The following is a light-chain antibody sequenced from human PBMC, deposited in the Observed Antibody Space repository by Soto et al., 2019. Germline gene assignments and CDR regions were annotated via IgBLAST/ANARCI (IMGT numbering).Light chain of an antibody. CDR3: QQYGNPPQT. CDR1: QSVSSGY. V-gene: IGKV3-20*01. CDR2: GAS. Sequence: EIVLTQSPGTLSLSPGERATLSCRASQSVSSGYVACYQVKPGQAPRLLIYGASSRATGPPDRFSGSGSGTDFTLTISRLEPEDLAMYFCQQYGNPPQTFGQGTKVEF. J-gene: IGKJ1*01.